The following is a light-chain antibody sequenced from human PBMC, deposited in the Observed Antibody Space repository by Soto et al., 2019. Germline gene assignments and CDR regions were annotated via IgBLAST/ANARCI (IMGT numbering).Light chain of an antibody. CDR2: DVS. V-gene: IGLV2-14*01. J-gene: IGLJ2*01. CDR1: SSDVGGYYF. Sequence: QSALTQPASVSGSPGQSITISCTGTSSDVGGYYFVSWYQQHPGTAPKLMIYDVSNRPSGVSNRFSGSKSGNTASLTISGLQPEDEADYYCSSYTSSSTVVFGGGTKLTVL. CDR3: SSYTSSSTVV.